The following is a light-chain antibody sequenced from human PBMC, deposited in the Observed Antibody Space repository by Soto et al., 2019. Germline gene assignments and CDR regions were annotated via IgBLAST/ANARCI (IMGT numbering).Light chain of an antibody. CDR1: RSNIGNNA. CDR2: NNN. J-gene: IGLJ3*02. CDR3: QSYDSSLSGSV. Sequence: QSVLTQPPSASGTPGQRVTISCSGSRSNIGNNAVSWYQQFPGTAPKLLIYNNNQRPSGVPDRFSGSKSGTSASLAISGLQAEDEADYYCQSYDSSLSGSVFGGGTKLTVL. V-gene: IGLV1-44*01.